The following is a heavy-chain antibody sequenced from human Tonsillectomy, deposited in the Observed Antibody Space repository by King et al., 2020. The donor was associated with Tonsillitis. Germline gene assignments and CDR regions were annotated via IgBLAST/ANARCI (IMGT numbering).Heavy chain of an antibody. CDR2: IKQDGSEK. J-gene: IGHJ6*02. D-gene: IGHD3-3*01. Sequence: SVIPCFSSSFFPFLLYFLPFFLHSPFRGLEWVANIKQDGSEKYYLDSVKGRFTISRDNAKNSLYLQMNSLRAEDTAVYYCARDRGITVYYYYGLDVWGQGTTVTVSS. CDR3: ARDRGITVYYYYGLDV. V-gene: IGHV3-7*01. CDR1: FFPFLLYF.